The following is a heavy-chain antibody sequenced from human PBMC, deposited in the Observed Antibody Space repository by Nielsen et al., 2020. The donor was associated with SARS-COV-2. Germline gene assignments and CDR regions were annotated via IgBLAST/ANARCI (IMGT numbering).Heavy chain of an antibody. Sequence: ASVKVSCKASGYTFTDYYMHWVRQAPGQGLEWMGRINPNSGGTNYAQKFQGRVTMTRDTSISTAYMELSRLRSDDTAVYYCARAGRGYSSSPTWGQGTLVTVSS. CDR2: INPNSGGT. D-gene: IGHD6-6*01. J-gene: IGHJ4*02. CDR1: GYTFTDYY. CDR3: ARAGRGYSSSPT. V-gene: IGHV1-2*06.